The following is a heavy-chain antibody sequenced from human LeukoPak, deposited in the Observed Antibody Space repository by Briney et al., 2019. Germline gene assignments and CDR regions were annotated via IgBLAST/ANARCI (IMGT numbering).Heavy chain of an antibody. CDR3: AKEGLNIATRDFFDS. CDR2: ISNSGGST. CDR1: GFIFRNYV. D-gene: IGHD6-6*01. Sequence: PGGSLRLSCAASGFIFRNYVVAWVRQAPGKGLEWVSQISNSGGSTYYADSVKGRFTISRGNSKNTLYLQMNSLRAEDTAVYYCAKEGLNIATRDFFDSWGQGTLVTVSS. J-gene: IGHJ4*02. V-gene: IGHV3-23*01.